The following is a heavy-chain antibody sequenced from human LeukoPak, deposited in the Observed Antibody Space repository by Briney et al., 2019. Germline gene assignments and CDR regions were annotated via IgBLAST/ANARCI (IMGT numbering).Heavy chain of an antibody. J-gene: IGHJ5*02. V-gene: IGHV3-9*01. Sequence: PGGSLRLSCAASGFTFSSYGMHWVRQAPGKGLEWVSGISWNSDRKDYADSVKGRFTISRDNAKNSLYLQMNSLRPEDTALYFCAKDYAPIVAAGTNWFDPWGQGTLVTVSS. CDR2: ISWNSDRK. CDR1: GFTFSSYG. CDR3: AKDYAPIVAAGTNWFDP. D-gene: IGHD6-13*01.